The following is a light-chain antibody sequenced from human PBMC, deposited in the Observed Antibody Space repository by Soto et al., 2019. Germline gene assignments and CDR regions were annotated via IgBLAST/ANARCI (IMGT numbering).Light chain of an antibody. V-gene: IGLV2-23*01. Sequence: QSALTQPASVSGSPGQSITISCTGTSSDVGSYDLVSWYRQHPGKAPKLMIYEGTKRPSGVSNRFSASKSGNTASLTISGLQAEDEADYYCCSYAGSSTYVFGNGTKLTVL. J-gene: IGLJ1*01. CDR3: CSYAGSSTYV. CDR1: SSDVGSYDL. CDR2: EGT.